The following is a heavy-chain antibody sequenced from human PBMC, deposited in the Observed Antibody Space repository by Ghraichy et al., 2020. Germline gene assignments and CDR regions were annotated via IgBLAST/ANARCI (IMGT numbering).Heavy chain of an antibody. Sequence: SVKVSCKASGGTFSSYAISWVRRAPGQGLEWMGGIIPIFGTANYAQKFQGRVTITADESTSTAYMELSSLRSEDTAVYYCARGCSSTSCYYYYYGMDVWGQGTTVTVSS. CDR3: ARGCSSTSCYYYYYGMDV. CDR1: GGTFSSYA. J-gene: IGHJ6*02. V-gene: IGHV1-69*13. CDR2: IIPIFGTA. D-gene: IGHD2-2*01.